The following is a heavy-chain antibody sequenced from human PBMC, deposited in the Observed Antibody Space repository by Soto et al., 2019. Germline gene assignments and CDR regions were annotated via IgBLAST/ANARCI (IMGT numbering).Heavy chain of an antibody. D-gene: IGHD3-22*01. CDR1: GGSISSGGYS. CDR2: IYYSGST. V-gene: IGHV4-31*03. J-gene: IGHJ4*02. CDR3: ARSVYYDSSGYYREKYYFDY. Sequence: PSETLSLTCTVSGGSISSGGYSWTWIRQHPGKGLEWIGYIYYSGSTYYKPSLKSRVTISVDTSKNQLSLKLSSVTAADTAVYYCARSVYYDSSGYYREKYYFDYWGQGTLVTVSS.